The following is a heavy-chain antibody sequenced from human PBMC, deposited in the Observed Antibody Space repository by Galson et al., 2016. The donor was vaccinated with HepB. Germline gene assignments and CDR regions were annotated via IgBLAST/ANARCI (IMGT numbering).Heavy chain of an antibody. CDR3: AGEGASGYALDY. CDR2: TYYRSKWYN. Sequence: CAIPGDSVSGNTATWNWIRQSPSRGLEWLGRTYYRSKWYNDYAESVKSRITINPDTSKNQFSLQLHSVTPDDTAFYYCAGEGASGYALDYWGQGTLVTVSS. J-gene: IGHJ4*02. CDR1: GDSVSGNTAT. D-gene: IGHD6-25*01. V-gene: IGHV6-1*01.